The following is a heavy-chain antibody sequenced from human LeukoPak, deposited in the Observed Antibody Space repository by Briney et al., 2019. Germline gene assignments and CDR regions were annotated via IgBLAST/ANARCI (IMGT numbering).Heavy chain of an antibody. CDR2: ISDNGGRT. CDR3: AKTTRPLGALDY. J-gene: IGHJ4*02. V-gene: IGHV3-23*01. CDR1: GFTFSTYT. D-gene: IGHD1-26*01. Sequence: GGSLRLSCAASGFTFSTYTMAWVRQAPGGGLEWVSGISDNGGRTYYADSVKGRFAISRDDSKSTLYLQMNSLRGEDTAVYYCAKTTRPLGALDYWGQGTLVTVSS.